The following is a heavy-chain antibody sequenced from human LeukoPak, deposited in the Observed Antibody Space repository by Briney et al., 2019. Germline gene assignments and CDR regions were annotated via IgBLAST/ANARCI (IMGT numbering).Heavy chain of an antibody. Sequence: SETLSLTCTVSGGSISSYYWNWIRQPAGKGLEWIGRFYTSGSTTYNPSLKSRVTMSVDTSKNQFSLRLSSVTAADTAVYYCARARIAVAGTNWFDPWGQGTLVTASS. J-gene: IGHJ5*02. CDR1: GGSISSYY. V-gene: IGHV4-4*07. CDR3: ARARIAVAGTNWFDP. D-gene: IGHD6-19*01. CDR2: FYTSGST.